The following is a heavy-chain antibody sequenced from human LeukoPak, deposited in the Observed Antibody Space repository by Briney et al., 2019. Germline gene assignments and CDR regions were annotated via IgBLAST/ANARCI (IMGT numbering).Heavy chain of an antibody. CDR1: GYTFTSYD. CDR3: ARVNSNYYYMDV. J-gene: IGHJ6*03. Sequence: GASVKVPCKASGYTFTSYDINWVRQATGQGLEWMGWMNPNSGNTGYAQKFQGRVTITRNTSISTAYMELSSLRSEDTAVYYCARVNSNYYYMDVWGKGTTVTVSS. D-gene: IGHD2-21*01. V-gene: IGHV1-8*03. CDR2: MNPNSGNT.